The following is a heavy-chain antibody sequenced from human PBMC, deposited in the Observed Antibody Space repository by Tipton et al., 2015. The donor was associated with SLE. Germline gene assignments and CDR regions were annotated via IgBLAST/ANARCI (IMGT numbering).Heavy chain of an antibody. J-gene: IGHJ4*02. Sequence: GSLRLSCAASGFTFSNYAISWVRQAPGKGLEYVSAISGNGGSTYYANSVKDRFTISRDNSNNTLFLQMGSLRAEDMAVYYCARAGGSSSSPLGYWGQGTLVTVSS. D-gene: IGHD6-13*01. CDR2: ISGNGGST. CDR1: GFTFSNYA. CDR3: ARAGGSSSSPLGY. V-gene: IGHV3-64*01.